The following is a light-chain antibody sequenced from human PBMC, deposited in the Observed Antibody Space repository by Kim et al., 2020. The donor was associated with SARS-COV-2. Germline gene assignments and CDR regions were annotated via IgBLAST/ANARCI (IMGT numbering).Light chain of an antibody. V-gene: IGKV3-20*01. CDR2: GAS. Sequence: PWERATLSDRASQGVSSSYLAWYQQKPGQAPRLLIYGASSRATGIPDRFSGSGSGTDFTLTISRLEPEDFAVYYCQQYGSSPRTCGQGTKVDIK. CDR3: QQYGSSPRT. CDR1: QGVSSSY. J-gene: IGKJ1*01.